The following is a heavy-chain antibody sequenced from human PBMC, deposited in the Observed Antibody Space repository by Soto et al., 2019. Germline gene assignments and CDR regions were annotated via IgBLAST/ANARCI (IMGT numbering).Heavy chain of an antibody. CDR2: IEHSGSS. J-gene: IGHJ6*03. D-gene: IGHD2-2*01. V-gene: IGHV4-31*03. Sequence: QVQLQESGPGLVKPSQTLSLTCTVSGGFISSGDYYWNWIRQLPGKGLEWIGYIEHSGSSFYNPSLKGRVALALDTSKNQFSLKLNSLTAADTAVYYCAREVVPGTVDVYYSYMDFWWKGTGVTVCS. CDR1: GGFISSGDYY. CDR3: AREVVPGTVDVYYSYMDF.